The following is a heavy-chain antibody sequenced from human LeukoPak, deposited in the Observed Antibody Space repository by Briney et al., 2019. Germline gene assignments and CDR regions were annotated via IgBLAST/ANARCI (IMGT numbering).Heavy chain of an antibody. CDR3: AKDSEVEMATMGGYYYYYYMDV. Sequence: GGSLRLSCAAPGFTFDDYAMHWVRQAPGKGLEWVSLISWDGGSTYYADSVKGRFTISRDNSKNSLYLQMNSLRAEDTALYYCAKDSEVEMATMGGYYYYYYMDVWGKGTTVTVSS. CDR2: ISWDGGST. V-gene: IGHV3-43D*03. D-gene: IGHD5-24*01. J-gene: IGHJ6*03. CDR1: GFTFDDYA.